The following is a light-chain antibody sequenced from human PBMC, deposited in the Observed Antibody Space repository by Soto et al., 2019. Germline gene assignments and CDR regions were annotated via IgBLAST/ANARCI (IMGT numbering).Light chain of an antibody. CDR3: QQYNNWPLT. V-gene: IGKV3-15*01. CDR2: GAS. Sequence: VMTQSPATLSVNPGERATLSCRASQSISSNLAWYQQKPGQAPRLLIYGASTRATGIPARFTGSGSGTEFTLTISSLQSEDFAVYYCQQYNNWPLTFGGGTKV. J-gene: IGKJ4*01. CDR1: QSISSN.